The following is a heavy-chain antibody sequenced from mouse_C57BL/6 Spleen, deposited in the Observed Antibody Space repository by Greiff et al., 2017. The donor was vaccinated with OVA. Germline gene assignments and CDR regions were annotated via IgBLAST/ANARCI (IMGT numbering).Heavy chain of an antibody. J-gene: IGHJ1*03. CDR1: GYTFTDYN. D-gene: IGHD4-1*01. Sequence: EVQLQQSGPELVKPGASVKIPCKASGYTFTDYNMDWVKQSHGKSLEWIGDINPNNGGTIYNQKFKGKATLTVDKSSSTAYMELRSLTSEDTAVYYCARRGNWDVSWYFDVWGTGTTVTVSS. V-gene: IGHV1-18*01. CDR2: INPNNGGT. CDR3: ARRGNWDVSWYFDV.